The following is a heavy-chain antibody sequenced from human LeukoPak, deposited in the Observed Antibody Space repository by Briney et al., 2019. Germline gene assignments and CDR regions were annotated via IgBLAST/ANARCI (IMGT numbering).Heavy chain of an antibody. CDR1: GYTFTSYD. CDR2: MNPNSGNT. V-gene: IGHV1-8*01. D-gene: IGHD2-15*01. CDR3: ARGLYCSDGSCGDV. Sequence: ASVKVSCKASGYTFTSYDINWVRQATGQGLEWMGWMNPNSGNTGFAQKFQGRVTMTRDTSISTAYMELSSLRSEDTAVYYCARGLYCSDGSCGDVWGQGTTVTVSS. J-gene: IGHJ6*02.